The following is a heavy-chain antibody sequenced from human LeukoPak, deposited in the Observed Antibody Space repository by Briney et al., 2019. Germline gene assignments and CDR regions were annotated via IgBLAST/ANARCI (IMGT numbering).Heavy chain of an antibody. J-gene: IGHJ4*02. CDR3: ARWAPYSSSWYFDY. V-gene: IGHV3-30*04. CDR1: GFTFSSYA. D-gene: IGHD6-13*01. Sequence: GGSLRLSCAAPGFTFSSYAMHWVRQAPGKGLEWVAVISYDGSNKYYADSVKGRFTISRDNSKNTLYLQMNSLRAEDTAVYYCARWAPYSSSWYFDYWGQGTLVIVSS. CDR2: ISYDGSNK.